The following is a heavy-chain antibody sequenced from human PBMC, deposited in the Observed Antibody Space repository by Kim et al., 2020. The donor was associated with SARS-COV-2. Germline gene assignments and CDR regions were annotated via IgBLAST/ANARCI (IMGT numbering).Heavy chain of an antibody. J-gene: IGHJ4*01. V-gene: IGHV3-23*01. CDR1: GFTFSNYA. D-gene: IGHD2-2*02. Sequence: GGSLRLSCAVSGFTFSNYAMNWVRQAPGKGLEWVSIVSDTGGATNYADSVKGRFTVSRDNSKNTLHLQMNSLRAEDTAIYYCAKGDCCSVSCDTTDSWGRGTLVTVSS. CDR3: AKGDCCSVSCDTTDS. CDR2: VSDTGGAT.